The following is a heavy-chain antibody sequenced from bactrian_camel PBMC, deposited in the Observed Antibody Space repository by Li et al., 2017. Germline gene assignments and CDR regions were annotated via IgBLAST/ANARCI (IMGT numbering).Heavy chain of an antibody. CDR3: APSPQTGPSSRGWCSAASFGY. V-gene: IGHV3S55*01. J-gene: IGHJ6*01. D-gene: IGHD5*01. CDR2: IDSDGSI. CDR1: GLTHNRYC. Sequence: HVQLVESGGGSVQAGGSLRLSCAISGLTHNRYCMGWFRQAPRKEREAVAAIDSDGSISYGGSVKGRFTISRDNAKNTLYLQMNRLEPEDTAMYYCAPSPQTGPSSRGWCSAASFGYCGPGTQVTVS.